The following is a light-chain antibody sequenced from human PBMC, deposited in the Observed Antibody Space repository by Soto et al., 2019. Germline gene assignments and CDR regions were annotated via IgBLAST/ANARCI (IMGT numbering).Light chain of an antibody. Sequence: DIQMTQSPSSLSASVGDKVTITCRASQSINTYLNWYQQKPGKAPKLLIYTASSLQSGVPSRFSGSRSETDFTLTISSLQPEDFATYYCQQSYSTPFTFGPGTKVDIK. CDR2: TAS. V-gene: IGKV1-39*01. CDR1: QSINTY. CDR3: QQSYSTPFT. J-gene: IGKJ3*01.